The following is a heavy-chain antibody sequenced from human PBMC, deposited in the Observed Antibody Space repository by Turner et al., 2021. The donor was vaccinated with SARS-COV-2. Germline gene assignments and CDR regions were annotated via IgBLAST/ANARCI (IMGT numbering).Heavy chain of an antibody. CDR2: ISGSGGRT. J-gene: IGHJ5*01. V-gene: IGHV3-23*01. Sequence: EVHLLESGGGLVQPGGSLRLSCAASGFTFSSYAMSWVRQAPGKGLEGVSGISGSGGRTYYADSVKGRFTISRDNSKNTLYLQMNSLRADDTAVYYCAKDGYDGIYCSGGSCYSGWFDSWGQGTLVTVSS. CDR1: GFTFSSYA. D-gene: IGHD2-15*01. CDR3: AKDGYDGIYCSGGSCYSGWFDS.